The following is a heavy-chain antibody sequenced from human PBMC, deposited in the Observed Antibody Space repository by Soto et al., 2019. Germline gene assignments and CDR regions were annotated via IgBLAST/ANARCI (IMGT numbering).Heavy chain of an antibody. CDR1: GYTFTSYG. Sequence: QVQLVQSGAVVKKPGASVKVSCKASGYTFTSYGISWVRQAPGQGLEWMGWISAYNGNTNYAQKLQGRVTMTTDTSTSTAYMELRSLRSDDTAVYYCARDSSPYGDYVGFDYWGQGTLVTVSS. V-gene: IGHV1-18*01. J-gene: IGHJ4*02. CDR2: ISAYNGNT. D-gene: IGHD4-17*01. CDR3: ARDSSPYGDYVGFDY.